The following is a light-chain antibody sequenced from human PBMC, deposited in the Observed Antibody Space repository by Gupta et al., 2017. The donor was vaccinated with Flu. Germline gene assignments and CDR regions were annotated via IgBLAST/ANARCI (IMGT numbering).Light chain of an antibody. J-gene: IGLJ1*01. Sequence: SNNSWTGTSSDNVDYNNGSWYRKQPGKAPKLMIDDVTDRPSAASNRFAGSRSANTATLTVTVLQAEDEAEDDCYSYTSRRNPVVFGTGTKVTVL. CDR1: SSDNVDYNN. CDR2: DVT. CDR3: YSYTSRRNPVV. V-gene: IGLV2-14*03.